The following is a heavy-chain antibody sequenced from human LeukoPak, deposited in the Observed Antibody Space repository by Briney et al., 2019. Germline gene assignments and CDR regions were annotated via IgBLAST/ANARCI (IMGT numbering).Heavy chain of an antibody. CDR2: LSGGGNT. CDR1: GFTVSTNY. Sequence: GGSLRLSCAASGFTVSTNYMSWVRQARGKGLEWVSVLSGGGNTDYADSVRGRFTVSRDNSKNTLYLQMNSLRAEDTAVYYCARDQNSWGQGTLVTVSS. CDR3: ARDQNS. V-gene: IGHV3-53*01. J-gene: IGHJ5*02.